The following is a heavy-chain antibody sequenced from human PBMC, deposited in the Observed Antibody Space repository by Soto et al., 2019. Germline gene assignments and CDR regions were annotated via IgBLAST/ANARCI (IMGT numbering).Heavy chain of an antibody. CDR3: ARDPYSGSSPYYYYGMDV. J-gene: IGHJ6*02. D-gene: IGHD1-26*01. V-gene: IGHV3-53*01. CDR2: IYSGGST. CDR1: GFTASSNY. Sequence: GGSLRLSCAASGFTASSNYMSWVRQAPGKGLEWVSVIYSGGSTYYADSVKGRFTISRDNSKNTLYLQMNSLRAEDTAVYYCARDPYSGSSPYYYYGMDVWGQGTTVTVSS.